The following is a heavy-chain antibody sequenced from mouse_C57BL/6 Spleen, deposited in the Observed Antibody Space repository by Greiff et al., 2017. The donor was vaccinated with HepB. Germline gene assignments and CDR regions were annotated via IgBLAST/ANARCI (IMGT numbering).Heavy chain of an antibody. Sequence: EVKLVESGGDLVKPGGSLKLSCAASGFTFSSYGMSWVRQTPDKRLEWVATISSGGSYTYYPDSVKGRFTISSDNAKNTLYLQMSSLKSEDTAMYYCARHRTDYLDYWGQGTTLTVAS. D-gene: IGHD4-1*01. CDR3: ARHRTDYLDY. CDR2: ISSGGSYT. CDR1: GFTFSSYG. V-gene: IGHV5-6*01. J-gene: IGHJ2*01.